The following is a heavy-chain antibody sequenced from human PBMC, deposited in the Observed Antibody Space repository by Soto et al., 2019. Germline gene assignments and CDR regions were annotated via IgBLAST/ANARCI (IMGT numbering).Heavy chain of an antibody. CDR1: GGSISSYY. Sequence: ASETLSLTCTVSGGSISSYYWSWIRQPPGKGLEWIGYIYYSGSTNYNPSLKSRVTISVDTSKNQFSLKLSSVTAADTAVYYCARDRNLGFDPWGQGTRVTVS. J-gene: IGHJ5*02. CDR3: ARDRNLGFDP. CDR2: IYYSGST. V-gene: IGHV4-59*01.